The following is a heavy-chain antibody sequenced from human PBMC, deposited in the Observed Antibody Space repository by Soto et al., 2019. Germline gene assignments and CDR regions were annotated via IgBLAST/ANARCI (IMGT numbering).Heavy chain of an antibody. CDR1: GCSISSYY. Sequence: LETLSLTCTFSGCSISSYYWSWIRQPPGKGLEWIGYIYYSGSTNYNPSLKSRVTISVDTSKNQFSLKLSSVTAADTAVYYCAREHGQNFDYWGQGTLVTVPQ. CDR3: AREHGQNFDY. J-gene: IGHJ4*02. CDR2: IYYSGST. V-gene: IGHV4-59*01.